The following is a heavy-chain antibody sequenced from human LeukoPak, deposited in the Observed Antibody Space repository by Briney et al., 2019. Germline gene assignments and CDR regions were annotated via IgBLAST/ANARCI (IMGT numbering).Heavy chain of an antibody. CDR1: GFTVSSNY. V-gene: IGHV3-23*01. Sequence: GGSLRLSCAASGFTVSSNYMSWVRQAPGKGLEWVSGISPSADIKYYADSVKGRFTISRDNSKNMLYLEVISLTADDTAVYYCAKDDAWLRFGEWSQGTLVTVSS. J-gene: IGHJ4*02. CDR2: ISPSADIK. CDR3: AKDDAWLRFGE. D-gene: IGHD3-10*01.